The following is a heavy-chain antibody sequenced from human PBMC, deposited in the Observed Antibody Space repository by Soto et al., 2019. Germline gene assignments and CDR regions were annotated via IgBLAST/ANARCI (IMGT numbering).Heavy chain of an antibody. CDR2: IYNEFT. D-gene: IGHD2-15*01. V-gene: IGHV3-66*01. J-gene: IGHJ3*02. Sequence: EVQLVESGGGLVPPGGSLRLSCVASGFSVTDIYMNWVRQAPGKGLEWVSVIYNEFTDYADSVRGRFSISTDSSKNALYLQMNSLRAEDSAVYYCVREPRYCSGGSCSIMGDAFDIWGQGTKVTVSS. CDR3: VREPRYCSGGSCSIMGDAFDI. CDR1: GFSVTDIY.